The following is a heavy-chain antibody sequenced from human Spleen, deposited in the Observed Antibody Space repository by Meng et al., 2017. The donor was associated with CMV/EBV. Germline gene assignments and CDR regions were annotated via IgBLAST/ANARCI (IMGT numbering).Heavy chain of an antibody. CDR2: ITPIFRTS. CDR1: GGTFNSYA. D-gene: IGHD3-10*01. J-gene: IGHJ5*02. CDR3: ARAYGSGDWFDP. V-gene: IGHV1-69*05. Sequence: QASGGTFNSYAFSWVRQAPGQGLEWMGGITPIFRTSNYAQKFQGRVTISTDDSTSTTYMELSSLTSEDTAMYYCARAYGSGDWFDPWGQGTLVTVSS.